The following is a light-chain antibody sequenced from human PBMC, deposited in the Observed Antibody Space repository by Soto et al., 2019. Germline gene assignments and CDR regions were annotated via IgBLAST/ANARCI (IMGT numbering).Light chain of an antibody. V-gene: IGLV1-40*01. Sequence: QSVLTQPPSVSGAPGQRVTISCTGSSSNIGAGYDVHWYQQLPGTAPKLLIYGNSNRPSGVPDRFSGSESGTSASLAITKLQAEDEADYYCQSYDSSLSVVFGGGTQLTVL. CDR3: QSYDSSLSVV. J-gene: IGLJ2*01. CDR1: SSNIGAGYD. CDR2: GNS.